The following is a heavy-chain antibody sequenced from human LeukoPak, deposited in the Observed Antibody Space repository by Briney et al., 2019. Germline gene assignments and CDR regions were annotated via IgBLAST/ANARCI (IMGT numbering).Heavy chain of an antibody. CDR2: INIYSITK. CDR3: SNVKFDT. D-gene: IGHD3-9*01. CDR1: VFPLNSYS. J-gene: IGHJ4*02. V-gene: IGHV3-48*04. Sequence: PGGSLRLSCAASVFPLNSYSIHWVRQAPGKGLEWVSYINIYSITKNYAHSVKGRFTLSRHNAKNSLYLQIHSQRPEDTAVYYCSNVKFDTGGKGTLVTVSS.